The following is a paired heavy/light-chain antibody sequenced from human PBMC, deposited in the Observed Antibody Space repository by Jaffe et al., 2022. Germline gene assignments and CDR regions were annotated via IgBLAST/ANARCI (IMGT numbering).Light chain of an antibody. V-gene: IGKV3-15*01. Sequence: EIVMTQSPATLSVSPGERATLSCRASQSVSSNLAWYQQKRGQAPRLLIYGASTRATGIPARFSGSGSGTEFTLTISSLQSEDFAIYYCQQYNNWPPITFGQGTRLEIK. CDR1: QSVSSN. J-gene: IGKJ5*01. CDR2: GAS. CDR3: QQYNNWPPIT.
Heavy chain of an antibody. CDR3: AKVHSSSWCFDN. J-gene: IGHJ4*02. D-gene: IGHD6-13*01. CDR2: ISGSGGST. CDR1: GITFRSFD. V-gene: IGHV3-23*01. Sequence: EVQLLESGGDLVQPGGSLRLSCEGFGITFRSFDMSWVRQAPGKGLEWVSFISGSGGSTHYADSVKGRFTISRDNSKNTLYLQMNCLRAEDTGVYFCAKVHSSSWCFDNWGQGTLVTVSS.